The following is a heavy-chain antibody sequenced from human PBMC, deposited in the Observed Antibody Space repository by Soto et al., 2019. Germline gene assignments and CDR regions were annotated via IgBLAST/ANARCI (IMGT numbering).Heavy chain of an antibody. CDR2: IKQDGSET. J-gene: IGHJ4*02. Sequence: PGGSLRLSCAVSGFSFSNYWMTWVRQAPGMGLEWVAHIKQDGSETYYVDSVRGRFTISRDNAKNSLFLQMNSLRVEDTAVYHCARDQGYCSGGVCYTRIYYWSQGALVTVS. D-gene: IGHD2-8*02. CDR3: ARDQGYCSGGVCYTRIYY. V-gene: IGHV3-7*01. CDR1: GFSFSNYW.